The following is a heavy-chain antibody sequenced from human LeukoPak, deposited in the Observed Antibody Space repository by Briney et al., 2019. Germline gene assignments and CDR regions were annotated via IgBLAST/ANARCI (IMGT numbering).Heavy chain of an antibody. CDR3: ARENSGSYYQFDC. CDR1: GFTFSSYG. CDR2: IRYDGSNK. V-gene: IGHV3-30*02. J-gene: IGHJ4*02. Sequence: PGRSLRLSCAASGFTFSSYGMHWVRQAPGKGLEWVAFIRYDGSNKYYADSVKGRFTISRDNSKNTLYLQMNSLRAEDTAVYYCARENSGSYYQFDCWGQGTLVTVSS. D-gene: IGHD1-26*01.